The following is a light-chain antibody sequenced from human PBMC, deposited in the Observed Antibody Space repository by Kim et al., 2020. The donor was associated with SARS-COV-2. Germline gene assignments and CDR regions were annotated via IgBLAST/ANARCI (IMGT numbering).Light chain of an antibody. Sequence: QLVLTQPPSASTSLGASVTLTCTLSSGYSDYTVDWYQQRPGKGPRFVMRVGSGGIVGSKGDGIPDRFSVLGSGLNRYLTIKNIQEDDESDYHCGADHGSGSNVVLVFGGGTQLTVL. V-gene: IGLV9-49*01. CDR3: GADHGSGSNVVLV. CDR2: VGSGGIVG. J-gene: IGLJ3*02. CDR1: SGYSDYT.